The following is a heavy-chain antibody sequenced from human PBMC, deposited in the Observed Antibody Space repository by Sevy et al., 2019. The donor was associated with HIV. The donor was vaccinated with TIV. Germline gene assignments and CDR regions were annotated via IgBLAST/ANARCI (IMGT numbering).Heavy chain of an antibody. CDR3: ARDRPYYDSSGYYYGRDAFDI. CDR2: ISSSSSTI. V-gene: IGHV3-48*02. D-gene: IGHD3-22*01. Sequence: GGSLRLSCAASGFTFSSYSMNWVRQAPGKGLEWVSYISSSSSTIYYADSVKGGFTISRDNAKNSLYLQMNSLRDEDTAVYYCARDRPYYDSSGYYYGRDAFDIWGQGTMVTVSS. J-gene: IGHJ3*02. CDR1: GFTFSSYS.